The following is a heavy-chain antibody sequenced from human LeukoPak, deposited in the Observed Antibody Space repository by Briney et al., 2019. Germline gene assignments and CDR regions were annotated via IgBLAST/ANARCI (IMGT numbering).Heavy chain of an antibody. CDR1: GGSISSDSYY. Sequence: PSETLSLTRTVSGGSISSDSYYWSWIRQPAGKGLEWIGRIYSSGSTNYNPSLKSRVTISVDTSKNQLSLKQSSGTAADTAVYYCARATNDDYSSSQLDYWGQGTLVSVSS. D-gene: IGHD6-13*01. CDR3: ARATNDDYSSSQLDY. CDR2: IYSSGST. V-gene: IGHV4-61*02. J-gene: IGHJ4*02.